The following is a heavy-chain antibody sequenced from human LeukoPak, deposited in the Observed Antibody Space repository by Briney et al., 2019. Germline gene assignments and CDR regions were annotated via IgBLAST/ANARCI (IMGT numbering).Heavy chain of an antibody. J-gene: IGHJ4*02. CDR1: CGSISSGGYY. V-gene: IGHV4-31*03. Sequence: PSQTLSLTCTVSCGSISSGGYYWSWIRQHPGKGLEWIGYIYYSGSTYYNPSLKSRVTISVDTSKNQFSLKLSSVTAADTAVYYCARYARSLEYFDYWGQGTLVTVSS. CDR3: ARYARSLEYFDY. CDR2: IYYSGST. D-gene: IGHD1-1*01.